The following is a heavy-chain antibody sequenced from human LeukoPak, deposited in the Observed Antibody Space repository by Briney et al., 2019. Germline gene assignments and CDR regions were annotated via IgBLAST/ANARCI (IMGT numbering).Heavy chain of an antibody. CDR1: GGSISSYY. CDR2: IFYTGST. CDR3: ARGAVLRFLEWLLSQNNNWFDP. D-gene: IGHD3-3*01. V-gene: IGHV4-59*12. J-gene: IGHJ5*02. Sequence: SETLSLTCTVSGGSISSYYWSWIRQPPGKGLEWIGYIFYTGSTNYNPSLKSRVTISVDTSKNQFSLKLSSVTAADTAVYYCARGAVLRFLEWLLSQNNNWFDPWGQGTLVTVSS.